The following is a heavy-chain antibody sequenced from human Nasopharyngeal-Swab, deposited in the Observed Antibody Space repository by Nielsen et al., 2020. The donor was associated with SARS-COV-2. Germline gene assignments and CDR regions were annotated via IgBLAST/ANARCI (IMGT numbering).Heavy chain of an antibody. D-gene: IGHD3-9*01. CDR3: AKVSHILTGYYPSDY. V-gene: IGHV3-23*01. CDR1: GFTFSSYA. J-gene: IGHJ4*02. CDR2: SSGSGGST. Sequence: GESLKISCAASGFTFSSYAMSWVRQAPGKGLEWVSGSSGSGGSTNYADSVKGRFTISRDNSKNTLYLQMNSLRAEDTAVYYCAKVSHILTGYYPSDYWGQGTLVTVSS.